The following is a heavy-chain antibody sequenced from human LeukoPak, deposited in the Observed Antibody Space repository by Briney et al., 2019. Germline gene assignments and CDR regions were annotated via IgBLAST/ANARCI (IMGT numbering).Heavy chain of an antibody. Sequence: GGSLRLSCAASGFTFSSYWMHWVRQAPGKGLVWVSRINSDGSSTSYADSVKGRFTISRDNAKNTLYLQMNSLRAEDTAVYYCARGPEREAVAGIVDYWGQGTLVTVSS. CDR2: INSDGSST. CDR3: ARGPEREAVAGIVDY. CDR1: GFTFSSYW. J-gene: IGHJ4*02. V-gene: IGHV3-74*01. D-gene: IGHD6-19*01.